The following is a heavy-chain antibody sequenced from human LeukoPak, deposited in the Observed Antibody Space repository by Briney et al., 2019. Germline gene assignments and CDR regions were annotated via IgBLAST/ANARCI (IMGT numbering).Heavy chain of an antibody. CDR1: GDTFSSYA. CDR3: TRALKFNYYSMDV. V-gene: IGHV1-69*06. CDR2: VIPIFGTA. J-gene: IGHJ6*03. Sequence: SVKVSCKASGDTFSSYAISWVRQAPGQGLGWMGGVIPIFGTADYAENFQGRVTITADKFTTTAYMELSSLTSEDTAVYYCTRALKFNYYSMDVWGKGMMVIVSS.